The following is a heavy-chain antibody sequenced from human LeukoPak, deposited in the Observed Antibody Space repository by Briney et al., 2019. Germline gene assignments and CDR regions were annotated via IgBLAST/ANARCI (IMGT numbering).Heavy chain of an antibody. J-gene: IGHJ4*02. V-gene: IGHV4-4*07. CDR2: MYTSGST. Sequence: PSETLSLTCTVSGGSISSYYWSWIRQPAGKGLEWIGRMYTSGSTNYNPSLKSRVTMSVDTSKNQFSLKLRSVTAADTAVYYCSRELGYFDSSGYLCDGGQGSLVTVSS. D-gene: IGHD3-22*01. CDR1: GGSISSYY. CDR3: SRELGYFDSSGYLCD.